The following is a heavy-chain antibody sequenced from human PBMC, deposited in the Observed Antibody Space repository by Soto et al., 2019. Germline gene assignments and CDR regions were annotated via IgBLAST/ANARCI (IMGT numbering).Heavy chain of an antibody. J-gene: IGHJ4*02. CDR3: ANQGMVVAAPFDY. D-gene: IGHD2-15*01. V-gene: IGHV3-23*01. CDR1: GFPFSSYA. CDR2: ISGSGGST. Sequence: GGSLRLSCAASGFPFSSYAMSWVRQAPGKGLEWVSAISGSGGSTYYADSVKGRFTISRDNSKNTLYLQMNSLRAEDTAVYYCANQGMVVAAPFDYWGQGTLVTVSS.